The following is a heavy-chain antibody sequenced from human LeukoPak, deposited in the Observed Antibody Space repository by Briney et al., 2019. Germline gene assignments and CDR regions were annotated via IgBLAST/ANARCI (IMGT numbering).Heavy chain of an antibody. CDR1: GFTFSSYA. CDR3: AKAPRVEVYYGMDV. J-gene: IGHJ6*02. Sequence: GGSLRLSCAASGFTFSSYAMGWVRQAPGKGLEWVSAISGSGGSTYYADSVKGRFTISRDNSKNTLYLQMNSLRAEDTAVYYCAKAPRVEVYYGMDVWGQGTTVTVSS. CDR2: ISGSGGST. V-gene: IGHV3-23*01.